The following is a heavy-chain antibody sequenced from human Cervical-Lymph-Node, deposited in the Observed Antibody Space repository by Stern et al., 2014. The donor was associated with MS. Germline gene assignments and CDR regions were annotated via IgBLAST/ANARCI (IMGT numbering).Heavy chain of an antibody. CDR2: IWYDGSNE. CDR3: ARGSILDIDY. CDR1: GFTFTNYG. Sequence: VQLVESGGGVVQPGRSLRLSCAASGFTFTNYGMHWVRQAPGKGLEWVALIWYDGSNEQLVDSVKGRFTISRDNSRNTLYLQMNSLRGEDTAVYYCARGSILDIDYWGQGTQVTVSS. D-gene: IGHD3/OR15-3a*01. V-gene: IGHV3-33*01. J-gene: IGHJ4*02.